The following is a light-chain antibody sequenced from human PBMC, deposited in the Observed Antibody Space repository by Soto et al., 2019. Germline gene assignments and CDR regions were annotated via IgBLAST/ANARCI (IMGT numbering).Light chain of an antibody. J-gene: IGKJ1*01. CDR3: QKYNSASWT. CDR1: QGIWNY. V-gene: IGKV1-27*01. Sequence: DIQMTQSPSSLSASVGDRVTITCRASQGIWNYLAWYQQKPGKVPKLLIFAASTLQSGVPSRFSGSGSGTDFTLTISSLQPEDVATYYCQKYNSASWTFGQGTKVEIK. CDR2: AAS.